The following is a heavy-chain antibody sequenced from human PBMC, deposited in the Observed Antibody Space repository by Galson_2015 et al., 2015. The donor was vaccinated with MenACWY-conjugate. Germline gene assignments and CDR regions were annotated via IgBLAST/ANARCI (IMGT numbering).Heavy chain of an antibody. CDR3: VKSSWVASGWCYFDY. CDR1: GFTSSSYG. Sequence: SLRLSCAASGFTSSSYGMSWVRQAPGKGLEWVSGISGRSGSTYYADSVKGRFTISRDNSKNTLYLQMNSLRAEDTAVYYCVKSSWVASGWCYFDYWGQGTLVTVSS. V-gene: IGHV3-23*01. D-gene: IGHD2-8*01. CDR2: ISGRSGST. J-gene: IGHJ4*02.